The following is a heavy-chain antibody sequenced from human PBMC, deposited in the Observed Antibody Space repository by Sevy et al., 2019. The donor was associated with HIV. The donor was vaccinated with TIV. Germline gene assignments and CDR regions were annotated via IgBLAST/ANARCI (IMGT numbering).Heavy chain of an antibody. D-gene: IGHD1-1*01. CDR3: ACGTGTSDFDH. CDR1: GFTFSDAW. Sequence: GESLKISCATSGFTFSDAWMNWVRQAPGKGLEWVARIKSKTDSGTRDFAAPVKGRFSISRDDSKNTVYLQMTSLKDDDTGVYFCACGTGTSDFDHWGQGTLVTVSS. CDR2: IKSKTDSGTR. V-gene: IGHV3-15*01. J-gene: IGHJ4*02.